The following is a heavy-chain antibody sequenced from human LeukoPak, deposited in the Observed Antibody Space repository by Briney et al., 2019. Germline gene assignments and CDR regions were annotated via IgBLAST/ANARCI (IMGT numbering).Heavy chain of an antibody. Sequence: PSETLSLTCTVSGGSISSSSYYWGWIRQPPGKGLEWIGSIYYSGSTYYNPSLKSRVTISVDTSKNQFSLKLSSVSAADTAVYYCARWSAAAAGNRYWGQGTLVTVSS. V-gene: IGHV4-39*01. J-gene: IGHJ4*02. CDR1: GGSISSSSYY. CDR3: ARWSAAAAGNRY. D-gene: IGHD6-13*01. CDR2: IYYSGST.